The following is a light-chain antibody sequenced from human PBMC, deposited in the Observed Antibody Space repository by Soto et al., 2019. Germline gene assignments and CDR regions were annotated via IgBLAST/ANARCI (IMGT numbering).Light chain of an antibody. V-gene: IGLV2-14*01. Sequence: QSALTQPASASGYPGQSITISCTGTSSDVGGYNYVSWYQQHPGKAPKLMIYDVSNRPSGVSNRFSGSKSGNTASLTISGLQAEDEADYYCSSYTSSSTSLVFGGGTKLTVL. J-gene: IGLJ2*01. CDR2: DVS. CDR3: SSYTSSSTSLV. CDR1: SSDVGGYNY.